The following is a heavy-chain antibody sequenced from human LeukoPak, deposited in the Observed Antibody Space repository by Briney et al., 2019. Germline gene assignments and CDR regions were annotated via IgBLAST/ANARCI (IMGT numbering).Heavy chain of an antibody. CDR2: IYNSGNT. CDR1: GGSISGYY. V-gene: IGHV4-59*08. D-gene: IGHD5-12*01. Sequence: SETLSLTCTVSGGSISGYYWNWIRQSPEKGLEWIGYIYNSGNTNYSPSLKSRVTISIDTSKNQFSLKLNYVTAADTAVYYCARGRYSDYDPLGYWGQGTLVTVSS. CDR3: ARGRYSDYDPLGY. J-gene: IGHJ4*02.